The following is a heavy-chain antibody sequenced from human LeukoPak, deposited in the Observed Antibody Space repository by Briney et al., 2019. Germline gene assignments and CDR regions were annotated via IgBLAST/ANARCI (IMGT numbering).Heavy chain of an antibody. CDR3: ARSAVDTAMGADFDY. D-gene: IGHD5-18*01. J-gene: IGHJ4*02. Sequence: SVKVSCKAPGGTFSSYTISWVRQAPGQGLEWKGRIIPILGIANYAQKFQGRVTITADKSTSTAYMELSSLRSEDTAVYYCARSAVDTAMGADFDYWGQGTLVTVSS. CDR1: GGTFSSYT. V-gene: IGHV1-69*02. CDR2: IIPILGIA.